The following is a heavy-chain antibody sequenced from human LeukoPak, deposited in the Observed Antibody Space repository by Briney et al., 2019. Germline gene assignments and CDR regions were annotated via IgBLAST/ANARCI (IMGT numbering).Heavy chain of an antibody. D-gene: IGHD6-13*01. V-gene: IGHV4-4*02. Sequence: PSGTLSLTCAVSGGSISSSYWWSWVRQPPGKGLEWIGEVYHSGSTNYSPSLKSRVTLSVDKSKNQFSLRLSSVTAADTAVYYCARVTGYVMEDYFDYWGQGTLVTVSS. J-gene: IGHJ4*02. CDR1: GGSISSSYW. CDR3: ARVTGYVMEDYFDY. CDR2: VYHSGST.